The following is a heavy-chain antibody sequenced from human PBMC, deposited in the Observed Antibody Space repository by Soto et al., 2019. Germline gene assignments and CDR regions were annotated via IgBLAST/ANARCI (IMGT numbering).Heavy chain of an antibody. V-gene: IGHV4-34*01. CDR1: GGSFSGYY. Sequence: QVQLQQWGAGLLKPSETLSLTCAVYGGSFSGYYWSWIRQPPGKGLEWIGEINHSGSTNYNPSLKSRVTISVDTSKNQFSLKLSSVTAADTAVYYCARRRGKIAAAGTGVGWFDPWGQGTLVTVSS. J-gene: IGHJ5*02. CDR2: INHSGST. CDR3: ARRRGKIAAAGTGVGWFDP. D-gene: IGHD6-13*01.